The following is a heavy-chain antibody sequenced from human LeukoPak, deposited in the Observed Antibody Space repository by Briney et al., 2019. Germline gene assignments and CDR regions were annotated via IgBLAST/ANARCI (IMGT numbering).Heavy chain of an antibody. V-gene: IGHV1-18*01. CDR3: ARDVLRYFDWYIDY. J-gene: IGHJ4*02. CDR1: GYTFTSYG. D-gene: IGHD3-9*01. CDR2: ISAYNGNT. Sequence: ASVKVSCKAPGYTFTSYGISWVRQAPGQGLEWMGWISAYNGNTNYAQKLQGRVTMTTDTSTSTAYMELRSLRSDDTAVYYCARDVLRYFDWYIDYWGQGTLVTVSS.